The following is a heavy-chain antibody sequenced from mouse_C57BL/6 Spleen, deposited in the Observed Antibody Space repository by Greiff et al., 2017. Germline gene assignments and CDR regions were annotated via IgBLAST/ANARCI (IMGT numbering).Heavy chain of an antibody. Sequence: QVQLQQPGAELVKPGASVKLSCKASGYTFPRYWMHWVKQRPGQGLEWIGMIHPNSGSTNYNEKFKSKATLTVDKSSSTAYMQLSSLTSEDSAVYYCARKDDYWFAYWGQGTLVTVSA. D-gene: IGHD2-4*01. CDR3: ARKDDYWFAY. CDR2: IHPNSGST. J-gene: IGHJ3*01. CDR1: GYTFPRYW. V-gene: IGHV1-64*01.